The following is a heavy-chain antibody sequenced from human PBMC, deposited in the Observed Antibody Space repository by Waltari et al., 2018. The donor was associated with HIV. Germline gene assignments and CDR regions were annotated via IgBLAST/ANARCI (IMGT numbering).Heavy chain of an antibody. CDR1: GGSISSSSYY. J-gene: IGHJ6*02. CDR2: IYYSGST. CDR3: ARDHQGFLEWLSPLELAPYYYYGMDV. Sequence: QLQLQESGPGLVKPSETLSLTCTVSGGSISSSSYYWGWIRQPPGKGLEWIGSIYYSGSTYYNPSLKSRVTISVDTSKNQFSLKLSSVTAADTAVYYCARDHQGFLEWLSPLELAPYYYYGMDVWGQGTTVTVSS. D-gene: IGHD3-3*01. V-gene: IGHV4-39*07.